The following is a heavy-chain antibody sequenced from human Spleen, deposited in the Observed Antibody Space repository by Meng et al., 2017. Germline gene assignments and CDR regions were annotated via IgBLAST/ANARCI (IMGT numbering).Heavy chain of an antibody. CDR2: INTHYGGT. CDR3: ARDQEMASIWY. CDR1: GYTFGDYF. V-gene: IGHV1-2*06. J-gene: IGHJ4*02. D-gene: IGHD5-24*01. Sequence: ASVKVSCKASGYTFGDYFIHWGRQAPGQRREWRGRINTHYGGTDYAQKFQARVTMTRDTSISTAYMDLRRLESDDTAVYYCARDQEMASIWYWGQGTLVTVSS.